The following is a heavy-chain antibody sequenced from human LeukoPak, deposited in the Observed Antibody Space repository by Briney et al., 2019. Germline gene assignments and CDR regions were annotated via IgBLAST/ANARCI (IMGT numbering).Heavy chain of an antibody. J-gene: IGHJ6*02. Sequence: PSETLSLTCTVSGGSISSYDWSWIRQPPGKGLEWVAYIYYSGSTNYNPALKSRVTISVDTSKTKFSVKLRYVPAPDTAVYYCARKGGIAVAGGYYYYGMDVWGQGHAVIVSS. CDR3: ARKGGIAVAGGYYYYGMDV. D-gene: IGHD6-19*01. V-gene: IGHV4-59*01. CDR2: IYYSGST. CDR1: GGSISSYD.